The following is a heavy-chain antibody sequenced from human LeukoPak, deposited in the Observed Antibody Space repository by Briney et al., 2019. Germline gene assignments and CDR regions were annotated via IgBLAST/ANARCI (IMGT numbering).Heavy chain of an antibody. D-gene: IGHD6-6*01. V-gene: IGHV3-48*01. CDR3: AREYSSSSGRSFDY. CDR2: ISSGSNTI. J-gene: IGHJ4*02. Sequence: GPLRLSCAASRFTFSTYSMNWVRQAPGKGLEWVSYISSGSNTIYYADSVKGRFTISRDNAKNSLYLQMNSLRAEDTAVYYCAREYSSSSGRSFDYWGQGTLVTVSS. CDR1: RFTFSTYS.